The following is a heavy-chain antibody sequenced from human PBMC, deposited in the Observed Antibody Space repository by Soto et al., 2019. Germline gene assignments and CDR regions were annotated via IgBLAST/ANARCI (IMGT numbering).Heavy chain of an antibody. Sequence: TLSLTCTVSAGSINSGGYYWSWIRQDPGNGLEWIVCIYYRGSNNSNADPKNRVTISLETSQNQSALALTSLTAADRAVYYSPGARAGFFWIGCRDNCYY. D-gene: IGHD3-3*01. CDR3: PGARAGFFWIGCRDNCYY. CDR2: IYYRGSN. CDR1: AGSINSGGYY. V-gene: IGHV4-31*03. J-gene: IGHJ6*03.